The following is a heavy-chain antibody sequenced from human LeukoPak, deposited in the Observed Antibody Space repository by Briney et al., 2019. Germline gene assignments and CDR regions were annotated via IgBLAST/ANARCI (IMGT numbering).Heavy chain of an antibody. CDR1: GFTFSQNY. V-gene: IGHV3-11*01. D-gene: IGHD1-1*01. CDR2: ISSSAYSI. J-gene: IGHJ4*02. Sequence: GGSLRLSCAASGFTFSQNYMSWIRQAPGKGLEWVSYISSSAYSIYYAASVKGRFAISRDNAKNSLYLQMDSLRAEDTAIYYCARGKRTFDYWGQGTLVTVSS. CDR3: ARGKRTFDY.